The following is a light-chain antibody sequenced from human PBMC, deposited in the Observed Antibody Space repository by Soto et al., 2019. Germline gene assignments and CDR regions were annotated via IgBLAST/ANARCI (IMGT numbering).Light chain of an antibody. J-gene: IGKJ2*01. V-gene: IGKV3-20*01. CDR2: GAF. CDR1: QSVSSSY. Sequence: EIVLTLSPGTLSSSPGEKATLSCRASQSVSSSYLASYQHKPGQAPRLLIYGAFSRATGIPDRFSGSGSGTDFTLTISRLEPEDFAVYYSQQYGSSRTFGQGT. CDR3: QQYGSSRT.